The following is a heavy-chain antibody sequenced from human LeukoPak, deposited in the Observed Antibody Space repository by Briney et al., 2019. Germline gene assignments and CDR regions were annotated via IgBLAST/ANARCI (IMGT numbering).Heavy chain of an antibody. D-gene: IGHD2-8*02. Sequence: SVKVSCKASGGTFSSYAISWVRQAPGQGLEWMGGIIPIFGTANYAQKFQGRVTITADESTSTAYMELSSLRSEDTAVYYCAIPKTVAGGDYYYYGMDVWGQGTTVTVSS. CDR3: AIPKTVAGGDYYYYGMDV. CDR2: IIPIFGTA. J-gene: IGHJ6*02. CDR1: GGTFSSYA. V-gene: IGHV1-69*13.